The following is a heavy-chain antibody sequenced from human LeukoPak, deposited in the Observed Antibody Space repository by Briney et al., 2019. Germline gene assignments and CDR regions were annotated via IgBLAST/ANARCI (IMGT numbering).Heavy chain of an antibody. CDR1: GGSISSSDW. V-gene: IGHV4-4*02. CDR3: ATQDIVVWAFDY. J-gene: IGHJ4*02. Sequence: PSGTLSLTCAVSGGSISSSDWWSGGRQPPGKGLEWIGEIYHSGSTNYNPSLKSRVTISVDKSKNQFSLKLSSVTAADTAVYYCATQDIVVWAFDYWGQGTLVTVSS. D-gene: IGHD2-15*01. CDR2: IYHSGST.